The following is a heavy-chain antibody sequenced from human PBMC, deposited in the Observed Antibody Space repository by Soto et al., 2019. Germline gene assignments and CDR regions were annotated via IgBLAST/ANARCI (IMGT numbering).Heavy chain of an antibody. CDR1: GGSFSGYY. D-gene: IGHD3-3*01. CDR3: ARGVTAIFGVVINYGMDV. V-gene: IGHV4-34*01. J-gene: IGHJ6*02. CDR2: INNSGST. Sequence: LSLTCAVYGGSFSGYYWSWIHQPPGKGLEWIGEINNSGSTNYNRCLKSRVTISVDTSKNQFSLKLSSVTAADTAVYYCARGVTAIFGVVINYGMDVWGQGSTVTVSS.